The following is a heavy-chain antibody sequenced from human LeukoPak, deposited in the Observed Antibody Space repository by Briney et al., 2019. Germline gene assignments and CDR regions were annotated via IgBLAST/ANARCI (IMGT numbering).Heavy chain of an antibody. D-gene: IGHD4-17*01. J-gene: IGHJ2*01. CDR3: ATLYGDYNWYFDL. V-gene: IGHV3-23*01. Sequence: GGSLRLSCAASGFTFSSYAMSWVRQAPGKGLEWVSTLSASGGSTFYAASVKGRFTVSRDNSKNTLFLQMNTLRAEDTAVYYCATLYGDYNWYFDLWGRGTLVTVSS. CDR1: GFTFSSYA. CDR2: LSASGGST.